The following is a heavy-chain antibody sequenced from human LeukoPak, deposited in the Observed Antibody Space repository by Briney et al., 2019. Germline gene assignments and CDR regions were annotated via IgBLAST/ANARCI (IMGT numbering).Heavy chain of an antibody. V-gene: IGHV1-18*01. CDR3: ARNPSLRYFDWLSIRYYYYYMDV. CDR1: GYTFSSYG. J-gene: IGHJ6*03. CDR2: ISAYNGNT. Sequence: ASVKVSCKASGYTFSSYGISCVRQAPGQGLEWMGWISAYNGNTNYAQKLQGRVTMTTDTSTSTAYMELRSLRSDDTAVYYCARNPSLRYFDWLSIRYYYYYMDVWGKGTTVTVSS. D-gene: IGHD3-9*01.